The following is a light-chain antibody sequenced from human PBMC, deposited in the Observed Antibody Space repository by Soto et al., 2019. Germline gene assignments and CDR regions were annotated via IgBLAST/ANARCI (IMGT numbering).Light chain of an antibody. CDR2: NSI. Sequence: QSVLTQPPSVSGAPGQRVTISCTGSSSNIGAGYDVQWYQQVPGTAPKLLISNSINRPSGVPDRFSGSRSDTSASLAITGIQAVDEADYYCQSYDRSLSGWVFGGGTKLTVL. V-gene: IGLV1-40*01. CDR3: QSYDRSLSGWV. J-gene: IGLJ3*02. CDR1: SSNIGAGYD.